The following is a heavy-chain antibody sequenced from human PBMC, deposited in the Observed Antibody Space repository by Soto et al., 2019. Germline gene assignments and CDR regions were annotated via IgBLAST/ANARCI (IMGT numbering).Heavy chain of an antibody. CDR3: ARGAQGDPYSSSWYADY. V-gene: IGHV3-72*01. CDR2: TRNKANSYTT. Sequence: GGSLRLSCAASGFTFSDHYMDWVRQAPGKGLEWVGRTRNKANSYTTEYAASVKGRFTISRDDSKNSLYLQMNSLKTEDTAVYYCARGAQGDPYSSSWYADYWGQGTLVTVSS. CDR1: GFTFSDHY. J-gene: IGHJ4*02. D-gene: IGHD6-13*01.